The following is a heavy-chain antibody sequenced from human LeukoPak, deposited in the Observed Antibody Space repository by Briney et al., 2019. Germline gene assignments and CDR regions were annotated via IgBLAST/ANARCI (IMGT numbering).Heavy chain of an antibody. CDR1: GGSISSYY. V-gene: IGHV4-59*08. D-gene: IGHD2-2*03. CDR3: ARHGSRMSPFTI. Sequence: SETLSLTCTVSGGSISSYYWSWLRQSPGKGLEWIGYIYSTGSTNHNPFLKSRVNISLDTFKNQFSLNLTSVTAADTAFYYCARHGSRMSPFTIWGQGTVVTVSS. CDR2: IYSTGST. J-gene: IGHJ3*02.